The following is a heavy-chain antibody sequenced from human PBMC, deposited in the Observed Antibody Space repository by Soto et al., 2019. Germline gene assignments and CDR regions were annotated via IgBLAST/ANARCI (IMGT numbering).Heavy chain of an antibody. CDR2: INHSGST. V-gene: IGHV4-34*01. CDR1: GGSFSGYY. J-gene: IGHJ4*02. Sequence: PSETLSLTCAVYGGSFSGYYWIWIRQPPGKGLEWIGEINHSGSTNYNPSLKSRVTISVDTSKNQFSLKLSSVTAADTAVYYCARVGASGDLDYWGQGTLVTVSS. CDR3: ARVGASGDLDY. D-gene: IGHD4-17*01.